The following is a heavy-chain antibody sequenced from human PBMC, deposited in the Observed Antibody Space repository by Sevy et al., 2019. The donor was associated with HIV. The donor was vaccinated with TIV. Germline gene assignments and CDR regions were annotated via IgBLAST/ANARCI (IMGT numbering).Heavy chain of an antibody. CDR2: INPNSGGT. CDR3: ARVAKYYGYWSGENWFDP. CDR1: GYTFTGYY. D-gene: IGHD3-3*01. Sequence: ASVKVSCKASGYTFTGYYMHWVRQAPGQGLEWMGWINPNSGGTKYAQKFQGRVTMTRDTSISTAYMELSSLRSDDTAVYYCARVAKYYGYWSGENWFDPWGQGTLVTVSS. V-gene: IGHV1-2*02. J-gene: IGHJ5*02.